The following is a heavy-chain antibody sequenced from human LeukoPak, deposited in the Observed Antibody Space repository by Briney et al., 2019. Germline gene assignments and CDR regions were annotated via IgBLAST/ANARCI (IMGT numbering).Heavy chain of an antibody. CDR3: ARERVGGSESSGWYNRHYHMDV. V-gene: IGHV4-4*07. J-gene: IGHJ6*03. CDR2: LYAGGAT. CDR1: GGSLITYY. D-gene: IGHD6-19*01. Sequence: SETLSLTCTVSGGSLITYYWSWIRQPAGKGLVWIGRLYAGGATNYNPSVKSRVTISVDTSNNQFSLKLTSVTAADTAVYFCARERVGGSESSGWYNRHYHMDVWGKGTTVIVSS.